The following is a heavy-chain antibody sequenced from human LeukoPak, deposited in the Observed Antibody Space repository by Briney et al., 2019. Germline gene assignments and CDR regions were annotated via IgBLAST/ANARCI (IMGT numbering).Heavy chain of an antibody. V-gene: IGHV3-74*01. Sequence: PGGSLRLSCAASGFTFSSYWMHWVRQAPGKGLVWVSRINSDGSSTSYADSVKGRFTISRDNAKNTLYLQMNILRVDDTAFYYCARDHQPEVPTSDTSPSAWGQGTLVTVSS. J-gene: IGHJ5*02. D-gene: IGHD2-2*01. CDR1: GFTFSSYW. CDR2: INSDGSST. CDR3: ARDHQPEVPTSDTSPSA.